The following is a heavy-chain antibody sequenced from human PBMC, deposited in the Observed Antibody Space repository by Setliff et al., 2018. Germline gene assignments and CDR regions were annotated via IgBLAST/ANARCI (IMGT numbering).Heavy chain of an antibody. J-gene: IGHJ4*02. Sequence: KPSETLSLTCSVYGESFSNNYWSWIRQTPGKGLEWIGESNHGGSTSYHPSLKSRLTMSVDTSKNQFSLKLTSVTATDTAVYYCARTHCTTTSCFYFHYWGQGTVVTVSS. CDR1: GESFSNNY. CDR2: SNHGGST. D-gene: IGHD2-2*01. CDR3: ARTHCTTTSCFYFHY. V-gene: IGHV4-34*01.